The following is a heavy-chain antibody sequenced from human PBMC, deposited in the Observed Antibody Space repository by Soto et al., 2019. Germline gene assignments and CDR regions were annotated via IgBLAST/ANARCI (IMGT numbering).Heavy chain of an antibody. V-gene: IGHV1-69*13. Sequence: SVKVSCKASGGTFSSYAISWVRQAPGQGLEWMGGIIPIFGTANYAQKFQGRVTITADESTSTAYMELSSLRSEDTAVYYCARPAVVTPDYYYYGMDVWGQGTTVAVSS. J-gene: IGHJ6*02. CDR1: GGTFSSYA. CDR2: IIPIFGTA. D-gene: IGHD2-21*02. CDR3: ARPAVVTPDYYYYGMDV.